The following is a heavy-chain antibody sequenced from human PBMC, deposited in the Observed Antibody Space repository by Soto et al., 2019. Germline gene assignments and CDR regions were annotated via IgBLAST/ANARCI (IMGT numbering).Heavy chain of an antibody. Sequence: EVQLLESGGGLVQPGRSLRLSCAASGFTFSNYAMSWVRQAPGQGLDWVSAIIGSGGTTYYADSVKGRFTISRDTAKNTLFLQMNSLKAEDAAVEYWAIFSVETLYNSVWLWAFHSWGQGNLVTVSS. V-gene: IGHV3-23*01. CDR3: AIFSVETLYNSVWLWAFHS. D-gene: IGHD1-1*01. CDR1: GFTFSNYA. J-gene: IGHJ4*02. CDR2: IIGSGGTT.